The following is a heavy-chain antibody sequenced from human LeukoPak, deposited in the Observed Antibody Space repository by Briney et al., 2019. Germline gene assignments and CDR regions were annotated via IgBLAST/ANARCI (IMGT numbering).Heavy chain of an antibody. D-gene: IGHD2-15*01. CDR2: VSGRGAET. Sequence: GGSLRLSCAASGFSFSNYVTSWVRQAPGKGVEWISTVSGRGAETYYADPVKGRFTISRDNSKNTLYLQMNSLRAEDTAAYYCAKGHRLCTSGNCNSQVDYWGHGTLVTVSS. CDR1: GFSFSNYV. V-gene: IGHV3-23*01. J-gene: IGHJ4*01. CDR3: AKGHRLCTSGNCNSQVDY.